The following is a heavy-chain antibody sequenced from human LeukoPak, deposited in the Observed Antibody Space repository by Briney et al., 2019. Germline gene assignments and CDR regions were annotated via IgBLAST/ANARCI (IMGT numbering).Heavy chain of an antibody. V-gene: IGHV4-59*08. CDR1: GGSIGSNY. Sequence: PSETLSLTCTVSGGSIGSNYWTWIRQPPGKGLEYIGYIYYTGGTNYNPSLKSRVAISVDTSKNQFSLRLSSVTAADTAVYFCAKYGNSGWVIDNWGQGTLVTVSS. D-gene: IGHD6-19*01. CDR2: IYYTGGT. J-gene: IGHJ4*02. CDR3: AKYGNSGWVIDN.